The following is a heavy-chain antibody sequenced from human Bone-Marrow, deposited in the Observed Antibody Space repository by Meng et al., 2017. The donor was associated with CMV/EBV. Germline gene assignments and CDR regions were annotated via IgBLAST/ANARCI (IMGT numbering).Heavy chain of an antibody. Sequence: GESLKIPCAASGFTFDDYGISWVRQAPGKGLEWVSGINWNGGSTGYADSVKGRFTISRDNAKNSLYLQMNSLRAEDTALYYCARGDCSSTSCPLGYWGQGTLVTVSS. V-gene: IGHV3-20*04. CDR3: ARGDCSSTSCPLGY. CDR1: GFTFDDYG. CDR2: INWNGGST. D-gene: IGHD2-2*01. J-gene: IGHJ4*02.